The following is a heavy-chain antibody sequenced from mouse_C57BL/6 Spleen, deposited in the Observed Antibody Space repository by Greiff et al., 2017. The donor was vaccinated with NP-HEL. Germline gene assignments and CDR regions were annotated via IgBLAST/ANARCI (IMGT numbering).Heavy chain of an antibody. CDR1: GYTFTSYW. CDR3: ARGPRYAMDY. CDR2: IHPNSGST. J-gene: IGHJ4*01. Sequence: QVQLKQPGAELVKPGASVKLSCKASGYTFTSYWMHWVKQRPGQGLEWIGMIHPNSGSTNYNEKFKSKATLTVDKSSSTAYMQLSSLTSEDSAVYYCARGPRYAMDYWGQGTSVTVSS. V-gene: IGHV1-64*01.